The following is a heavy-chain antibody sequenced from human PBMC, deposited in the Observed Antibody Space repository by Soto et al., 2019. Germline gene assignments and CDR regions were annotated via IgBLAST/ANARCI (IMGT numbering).Heavy chain of an antibody. D-gene: IGHD3-10*01. CDR3: PKEIGRGAGTSPDFAY. V-gene: IGHV3-23*01. CDR1: GFTFSSHA. Sequence: YLLESGGGLIQPGGSLRLSCTASGFTFSSHAMSWVRQAPGKGLEWVSAMSGDGSNTYYLGSVKGRFTVSRDNFKNTLYLQMDSLRAEDTALYYCPKEIGRGAGTSPDFAYRGQGTLVTVFS. J-gene: IGHJ4*02. CDR2: MSGDGSNT.